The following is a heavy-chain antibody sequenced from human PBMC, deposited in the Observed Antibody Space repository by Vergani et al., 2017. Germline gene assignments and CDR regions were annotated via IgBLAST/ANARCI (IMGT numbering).Heavy chain of an antibody. CDR2: VYWNDDE. J-gene: IGHJ3*01. CDR1: GFSLTTGGEG. V-gene: IGHV2-5*01. CDR3: VHRLGYFDWDGAFDV. D-gene: IGHD3-9*01. Sequence: QITLRESGPTLVKPTQTLTLTCTFSGFSLTTGGEGVGWIRQPPGRALEWLAFVYWNDDERYSPSLKSRVTITKDTSKNEVILTMATMHPVDTATYYCVHRLGYFDWDGAFDVWGPGTMVTVSS.